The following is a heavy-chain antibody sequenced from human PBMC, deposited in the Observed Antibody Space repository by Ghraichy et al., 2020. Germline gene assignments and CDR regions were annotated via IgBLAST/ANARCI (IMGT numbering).Heavy chain of an antibody. CDR2: IYSGCST. Sequence: LSLTCAASGFTVSGNYMSLVRQAPGKGLEWVSVIYSGCSTSYADSVKGRFTISRDNSQNTLYLQMNSLRAEDTAVYYCARDSRVGSGWYNYFDLWGRGTLVTVSS. V-gene: IGHV3-53*01. CDR1: GFTVSGNY. CDR3: ARDSRVGSGWYNYFDL. D-gene: IGHD6-19*01. J-gene: IGHJ2*01.